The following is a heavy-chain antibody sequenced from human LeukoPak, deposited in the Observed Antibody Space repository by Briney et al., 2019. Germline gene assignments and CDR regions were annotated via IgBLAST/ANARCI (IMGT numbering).Heavy chain of an antibody. D-gene: IGHD4/OR15-4a*01. CDR3: ARHDGRGGATMGALDY. Sequence: KASETLSLTCTVSGGSISSSCYFWGRIRQPPGTGLEWIGSIYYGGTTYYNPSLKGRVTISVDTSKNQFSLNLSSVTATDTAVYYCARHDGRGGATMGALDYWGRGTLVTVSS. CDR2: IYYGGTT. V-gene: IGHV4-39*01. J-gene: IGHJ4*02. CDR1: GGSISSSCYF.